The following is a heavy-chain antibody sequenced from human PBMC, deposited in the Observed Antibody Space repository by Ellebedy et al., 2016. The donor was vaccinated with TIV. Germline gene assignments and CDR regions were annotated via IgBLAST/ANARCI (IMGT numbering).Heavy chain of an antibody. J-gene: IGHJ4*02. Sequence: GGSLRLXXAASGLTVSRSYMSWVRQAPGKGLEWVSVIYSGGTTYYTGSVKGRFTISRDNGKNSLYLQMNSLRVEDTAIYYCARLPGVATGVGHVDYWGQGTLVTVSS. CDR1: GLTVSRSY. V-gene: IGHV3-53*01. D-gene: IGHD2-21*01. CDR3: ARLPGVATGVGHVDY. CDR2: IYSGGTT.